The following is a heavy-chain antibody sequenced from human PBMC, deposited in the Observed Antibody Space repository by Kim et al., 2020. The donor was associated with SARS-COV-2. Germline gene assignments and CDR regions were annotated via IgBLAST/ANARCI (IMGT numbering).Heavy chain of an antibody. V-gene: IGHV4-59*08. CDR3: ARHGGARWRQSTSWYFDL. CDR1: GGSISSYY. D-gene: IGHD3-16*01. J-gene: IGHJ2*01. CDR2: IYYSGST. Sequence: SETLSLTCTVSGGSISSYYWSWIRQPPGKGLEWIGYIYYSGSTNYNPSLKSRVTISVDTSKNQFSLKLSSVTAADTAVYYCARHGGARWRQSTSWYFDLWGRGTLVTVSS.